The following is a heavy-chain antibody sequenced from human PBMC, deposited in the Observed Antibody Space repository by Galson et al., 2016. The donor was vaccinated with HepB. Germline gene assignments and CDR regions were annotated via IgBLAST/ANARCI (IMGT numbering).Heavy chain of an antibody. Sequence: ETLSLTCEVSGVNIRRSHYYWGWVRQPPGKALEWIGSLHYTGTAYYSEALKTRVTISEDTSRNAVSLRLSSLSAADTALYFCAGGNGYFVYRGQGALVTVSS. J-gene: IGHJ4*02. CDR3: AGGNGYFVY. CDR1: GVNIRRSHYY. CDR2: LHYTGTA. D-gene: IGHD2-8*01. V-gene: IGHV4-39*01.